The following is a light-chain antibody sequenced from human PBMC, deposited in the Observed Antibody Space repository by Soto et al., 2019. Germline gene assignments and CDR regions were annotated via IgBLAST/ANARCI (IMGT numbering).Light chain of an antibody. CDR2: AS. CDR1: QSVSDMY. Sequence: EIVLTQSPGTLSLSPGERATLSCRASQSVSDMYLAWYQQKPGQAPRLLIYASNRATGIPDRFSGSGSATDFTLTIRRLEPDDFAVYYCQHYGTSALFGPGTKVEIK. CDR3: QHYGTSAL. V-gene: IGKV3-20*01. J-gene: IGKJ3*01.